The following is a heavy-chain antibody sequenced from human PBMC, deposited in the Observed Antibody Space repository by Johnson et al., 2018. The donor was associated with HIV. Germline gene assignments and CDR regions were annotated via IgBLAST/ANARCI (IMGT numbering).Heavy chain of an antibody. D-gene: IGHD6-13*01. CDR1: GFTFSSYA. CDR2: ISGSGGST. Sequence: VQLVESGGGLVQSGGSLRLSCAASGFTFSSYAMSWVRQAPGKGLEWVSAISGSGGSTYYADSVKGRFTISRDNSKNTLYLQMNSLRAEDTAVYYCAKDRYSSSWYLAGAFDIWGQGTMVTVSS. J-gene: IGHJ3*02. V-gene: IGHV3-23*04. CDR3: AKDRYSSSWYLAGAFDI.